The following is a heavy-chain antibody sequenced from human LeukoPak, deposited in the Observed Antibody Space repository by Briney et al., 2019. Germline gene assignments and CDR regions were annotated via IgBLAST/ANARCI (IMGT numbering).Heavy chain of an antibody. CDR3: ARLSDY. Sequence: PSETLSLTCTVSGGAISSDNYYWGWIRQPPGKGLEWIGSINYSGTTYYNPSLKSRVSISVDTYRTHFSLGLSSVTAADTAVYYCARLSDYWGQGTLVTVSS. J-gene: IGHJ4*02. V-gene: IGHV4-39*01. CDR1: GGAISSDNYY. CDR2: INYSGTT.